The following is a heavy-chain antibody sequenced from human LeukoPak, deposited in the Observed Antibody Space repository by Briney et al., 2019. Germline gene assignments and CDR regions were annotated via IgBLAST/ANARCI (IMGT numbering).Heavy chain of an antibody. CDR3: AKGNRHWLNLNWFDP. J-gene: IGHJ5*02. V-gene: IGHV3-9*03. CDR2: ISWNRGSI. D-gene: IGHD6-19*01. CDR1: GFTLDDYD. Sequence: GGSLRLSCAASGFTLDDYDRHWVRHDPGKGVEWVSGISWNRGSIVYADSVKGRFTISRDNAKNSLYLQMNSLRAEDMALYYCAKGNRHWLNLNWFDPWGQGTLVTVSS.